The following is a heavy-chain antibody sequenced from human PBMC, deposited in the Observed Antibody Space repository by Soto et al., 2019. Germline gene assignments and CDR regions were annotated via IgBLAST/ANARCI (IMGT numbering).Heavy chain of an antibody. J-gene: IGHJ4*02. D-gene: IGHD1-26*01. CDR2: ISSSSSYI. CDR1: GFTFSSYS. Sequence: PGGSLRLSCAASGFTFSSYSMNWVRQAPGKGLEWVSSISSSSSYIYYADSVKGRFTISRDNAKNSLYLQMNSLRAEDTAVYYCATSSHPPIVGATPLYRGQGTLVTVSS. CDR3: ATSSHPPIVGATPLY. V-gene: IGHV3-21*01.